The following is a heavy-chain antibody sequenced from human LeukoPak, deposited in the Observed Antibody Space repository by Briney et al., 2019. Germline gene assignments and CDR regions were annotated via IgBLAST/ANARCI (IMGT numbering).Heavy chain of an antibody. CDR3: ARNDPDSSED. Sequence: AGGSLRLPCAASGFTFSSYSMNWVRQAPGKGLEWVSSISSSSSYIYYADSVKGRFTISRDNAKSTAYLQMNSLRSEDTAVYYCARNDPDSSEDWGQGTLVTVSS. D-gene: IGHD3-22*01. CDR2: ISSSSSYI. J-gene: IGHJ4*02. V-gene: IGHV3-21*01. CDR1: GFTFSSYS.